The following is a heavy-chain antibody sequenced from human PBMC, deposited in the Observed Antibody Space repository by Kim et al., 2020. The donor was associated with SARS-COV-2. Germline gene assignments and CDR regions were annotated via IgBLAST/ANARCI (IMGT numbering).Heavy chain of an antibody. D-gene: IGHD3-10*01. V-gene: IGHV3-23*01. Sequence: KGRFTISRDNSKNTLYLQMNSLRAEDTAVYCCAKIAGTMVRGVIRRDLDYWGQGTLVTVSS. J-gene: IGHJ4*02. CDR3: AKIAGTMVRGVIRRDLDY.